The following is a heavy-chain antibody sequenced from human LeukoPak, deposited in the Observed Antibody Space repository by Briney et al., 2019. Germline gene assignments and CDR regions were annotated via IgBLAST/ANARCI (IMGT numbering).Heavy chain of an antibody. V-gene: IGHV3-48*01. D-gene: IGHD1-26*01. CDR3: ARDLWELLMVKGRNDY. CDR1: GFTFSSYS. CDR2: ISSSSSTI. J-gene: IGHJ4*02. Sequence: GGSLRLSCAASGFTFSSYSMNWVRQAPGKGLEWVSYISSSSSTIYYADSVKGRFTISRDNAKNSLYLQMNSLRAEDTAVYYCARDLWELLMVKGRNDYWGQGTLVTVSS.